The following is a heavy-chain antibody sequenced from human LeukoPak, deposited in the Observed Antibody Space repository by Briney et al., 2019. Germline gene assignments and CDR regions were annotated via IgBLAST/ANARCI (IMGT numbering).Heavy chain of an antibody. CDR2: VTDNGNTT. CDR1: GFTFSSYA. CDR3: ATLRLSDHFDY. Sequence: PGGSLRLSCAASGFTFSSYAMNRVRLSPGKGLEWVAAVTDNGNTTYYADSVKGRFTISRDNSKNTLYLQMNSLRAEDTAVYYCATLRLSDHFDYWGQGTLVTVSS. D-gene: IGHD2-15*01. V-gene: IGHV3-23*01. J-gene: IGHJ4*02.